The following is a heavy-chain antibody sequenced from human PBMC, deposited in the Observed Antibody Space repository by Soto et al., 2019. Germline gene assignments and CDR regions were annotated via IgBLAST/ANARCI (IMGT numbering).Heavy chain of an antibody. J-gene: IGHJ4*02. Sequence: SETLSLTCTVSGGSISSYYWAWIRQPPGKGPEWIGSIYYSGTTYYKSSLKSRVTISVDASNNQFSLKVSSVTAADTAVYYCARHLEERRMATTPFDYWGQGTLVTVSS. V-gene: IGHV4-39*01. CDR2: IYYSGTT. D-gene: IGHD3-16*01. CDR1: GGSISSYY. CDR3: ARHLEERRMATTPFDY.